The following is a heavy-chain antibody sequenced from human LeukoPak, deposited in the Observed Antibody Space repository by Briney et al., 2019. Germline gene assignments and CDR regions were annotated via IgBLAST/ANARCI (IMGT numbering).Heavy chain of an antibody. CDR3: ARVPYGSGFDY. D-gene: IGHD3-10*01. CDR1: GGSISSYY. V-gene: IGHV4-59*01. J-gene: IGHJ4*02. Sequence: SETLTLTCTASGGSISSYYWSWIRQPPGKGLEWIGYIYYSGSTNYNPSLKSRVTISVDTSKNQFSLKLSSVTAADTAVYYCARVPYGSGFDYWGQETLVTVSS. CDR2: IYYSGST.